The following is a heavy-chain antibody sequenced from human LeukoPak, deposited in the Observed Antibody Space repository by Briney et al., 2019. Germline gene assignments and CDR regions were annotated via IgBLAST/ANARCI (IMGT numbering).Heavy chain of an antibody. CDR2: IRYDGSNK. Sequence: GGSLRLSCAAAGFTFSSYCMHWVRQAPGKVLEWVAFIRYDGSNKYYADSVKGRFTISRDSSKNTLYLQMNSLRAGDAAVYYCAKAPVTTCSGAYCYPFDYWSQGPLVTVSS. CDR1: GFTFSSYC. V-gene: IGHV3-30*02. J-gene: IGHJ4*02. CDR3: AKAPVTTCSGAYCYPFDY. D-gene: IGHD2-15*01.